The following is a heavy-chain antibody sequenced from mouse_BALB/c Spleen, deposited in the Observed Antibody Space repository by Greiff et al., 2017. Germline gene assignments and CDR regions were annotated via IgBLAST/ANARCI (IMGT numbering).Heavy chain of an antibody. D-gene: IGHD1-1*01. J-gene: IGHJ3*01. Sequence: EVKLMESGPGLVKPSQSLSLTCSVTGYSITSGYYWNWIRQFPGNKLEWMGYISYDGSNNYNPSLKNRISITRDTSKNQFFLKLNSVTTEDTATYYCARDYYGIPFAYWGQGTLVTVSA. CDR2: ISYDGSN. CDR1: GYSITSGYY. CDR3: ARDYYGIPFAY. V-gene: IGHV3-6*02.